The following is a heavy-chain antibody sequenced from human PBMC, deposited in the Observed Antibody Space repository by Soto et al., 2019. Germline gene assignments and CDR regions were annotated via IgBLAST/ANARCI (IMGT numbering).Heavy chain of an antibody. D-gene: IGHD6-13*01. CDR1: GGSISSGGYY. J-gene: IGHJ5*02. CDR2: IYYSGST. CDR3: ARGGSSWYWFDP. V-gene: IGHV4-31*03. Sequence: QVQLQESGPGLVKPSQTLSLTCTVSGGSISSGGYYWSWIRQHPGKGLEWIGYIYYSGSTYYNPSRKGRVTISVDTSKNQFSLKLSSVTAADTAVYYCARGGSSWYWFDPWGQGTLVTVSS.